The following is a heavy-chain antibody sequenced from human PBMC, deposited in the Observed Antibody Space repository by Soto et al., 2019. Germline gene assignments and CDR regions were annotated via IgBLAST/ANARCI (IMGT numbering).Heavy chain of an antibody. CDR2: IIPILGIA. CDR3: ARLRDSDGMDV. D-gene: IGHD1-26*01. CDR1: GGTFSSYT. V-gene: IGHV1-69*02. J-gene: IGHJ6*02. Sequence: QVQLVQSGAEVKKPESSVKVSCKASGGTFSSYTISWVRQAPGQGLEWMGRIIPILGIANYAQKSQCRVTITADKSMSTAYMELSSLRTENTAVYYCARLRDSDGMDVWGQGTTVTISS.